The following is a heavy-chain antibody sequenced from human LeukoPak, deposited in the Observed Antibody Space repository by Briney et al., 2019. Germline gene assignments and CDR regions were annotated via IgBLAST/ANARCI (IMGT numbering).Heavy chain of an antibody. Sequence: GGSLGLSCAASGFTFSSYEMNWVRQAPGKGLEWVSYISSSGSTIYYADSVKGRFTISRDNAKNSLYLQMNSLRAEDTAVYYCAGRITMVRGVSKVDYWGQGTLVTVSS. CDR2: ISSSGSTI. CDR3: AGRITMVRGVSKVDY. D-gene: IGHD3-10*01. J-gene: IGHJ4*02. CDR1: GFTFSSYE. V-gene: IGHV3-48*03.